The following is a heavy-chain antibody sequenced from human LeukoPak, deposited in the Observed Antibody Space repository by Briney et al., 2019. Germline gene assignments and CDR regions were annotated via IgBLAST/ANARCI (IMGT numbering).Heavy chain of an antibody. Sequence: GGSLRLSCAASGFTFSSYGMHWVRQAPGKGLEWVSCISSSSTYIYYADSVKGRFTISRDNAKNTLYLQMNSLRAEDTAVYYCARERAAAGDYWGQGTLVTVSS. D-gene: IGHD6-13*01. CDR3: ARERAAAGDY. CDR2: ISSSSTYI. J-gene: IGHJ4*02. CDR1: GFTFSSYG. V-gene: IGHV3-21*01.